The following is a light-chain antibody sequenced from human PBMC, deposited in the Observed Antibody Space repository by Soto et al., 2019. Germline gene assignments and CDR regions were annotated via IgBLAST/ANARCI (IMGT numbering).Light chain of an antibody. Sequence: QSALTQPASVSGSPGQSITISCTGTSSDVGGYNYVSWYQQHPGKAPKLMIYEVSNRPSGVSNRFSGSMSGNTASLTISGLQAEYQADFYFSLYTSSSTPYVFGTGTKLTVL. CDR3: SLYTSSSTPYV. J-gene: IGLJ1*01. CDR2: EVS. V-gene: IGLV2-14*01. CDR1: SSDVGGYNY.